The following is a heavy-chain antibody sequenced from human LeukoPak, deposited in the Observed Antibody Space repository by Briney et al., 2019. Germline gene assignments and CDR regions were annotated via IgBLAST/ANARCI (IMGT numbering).Heavy chain of an antibody. V-gene: IGHV3-74*01. Sequence: GGSLRLSCAASGFSFSTQRMHWVRQAPGKGLVWVSYINIDERITGYADSVKGRFTISRDNAKNTLYLQMNSLRAEDTAVYYCGKSEAYSFAYGIDFWGEGTLVTVSS. CDR3: GKSEAYSFAYGIDF. CDR2: INIDERIT. J-gene: IGHJ4*02. D-gene: IGHD5-18*01. CDR1: GFSFSTQR.